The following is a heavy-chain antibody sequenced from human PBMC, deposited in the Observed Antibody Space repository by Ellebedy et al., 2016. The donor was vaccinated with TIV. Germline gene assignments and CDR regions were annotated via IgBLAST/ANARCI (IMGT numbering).Heavy chain of an antibody. Sequence: MPSETLSLTCTVSGGSISSYYWSWIRQPPGKGLEWIGYIYYSGSTNYNPSLKSRVTISVDTSRNQFSLKLTSVTAADAAVYYCARGQYYYDFWGQGTLVIVSS. CDR1: GGSISSYY. CDR2: IYYSGST. J-gene: IGHJ4*02. V-gene: IGHV4-59*01. CDR3: ARGQYYYDF. D-gene: IGHD4-11*01.